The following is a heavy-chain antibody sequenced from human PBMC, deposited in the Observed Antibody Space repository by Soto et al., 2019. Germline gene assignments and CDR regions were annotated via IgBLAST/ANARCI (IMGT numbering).Heavy chain of an antibody. CDR2: ISAYNGNT. CDR3: ARDRAHSSRRWVAFDI. D-gene: IGHD6-13*01. V-gene: IGHV1-18*01. J-gene: IGHJ3*02. CDR1: GYTFTSYG. Sequence: ASVKVSCKASGYTFTSYGISWVRQAPGQGLEWMGWISAYNGNTNYAQKLQGRVTVTTDTSTSTAYMELRSLRSDDTAVYYCARDRAHSSRRWVAFDIWGQGTMVTVSS.